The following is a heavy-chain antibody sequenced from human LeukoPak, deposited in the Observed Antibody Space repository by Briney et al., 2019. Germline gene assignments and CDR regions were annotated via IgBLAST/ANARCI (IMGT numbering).Heavy chain of an antibody. CDR3: ARGGIVGYYFDY. D-gene: IGHD1-26*01. V-gene: IGHV4-39*01. CDR1: GGFISSSTSY. J-gene: IGHJ4*02. CDR2: IYYSGST. Sequence: SETLSLTCTVSGGFISSSTSYWGWIRQPPGKGLEWIGDIYYSGSTYSHPSLKSRVTISVDTSNNQFSLKLSSVTAADTAVYYCARGGIVGYYFDYWGQGTLVTVSS.